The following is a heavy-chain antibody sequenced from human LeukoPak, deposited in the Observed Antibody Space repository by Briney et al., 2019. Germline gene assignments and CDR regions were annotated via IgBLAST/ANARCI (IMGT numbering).Heavy chain of an antibody. V-gene: IGHV4-59*01. CDR3: ASSPSYYYDSSGYYCH. Sequence: SETLSLTCTVSGGSISSYYWSWIRQPPGKGLEWIGYIYYSGSTNYNPSLKSRVTISVDTSKNQFSLKLSSVTAADTAVYYCASSPSYYYDSSGYYCHWGQGTLVTVSS. D-gene: IGHD3-22*01. CDR2: IYYSGST. CDR1: GGSISSYY. J-gene: IGHJ4*02.